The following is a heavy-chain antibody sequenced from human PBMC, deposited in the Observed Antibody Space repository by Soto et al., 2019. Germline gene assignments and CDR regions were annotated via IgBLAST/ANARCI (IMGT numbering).Heavy chain of an antibody. Sequence: QVQLQESGPGLVKPSQTLSLTCSVSGASISSGDYYWSWIRQHPGKGLEWIGYIYDSGSTYYNPSLKSRGNTSVDTSKNQCSLKLSSVTAADTAVYYCASIYDSSGYYYGNNWFDPWGQGTLVTVSS. CDR3: ASIYDSSGYYYGNNWFDP. V-gene: IGHV4-31*03. CDR2: IYDSGST. J-gene: IGHJ5*02. CDR1: GASISSGDYY. D-gene: IGHD3-22*01.